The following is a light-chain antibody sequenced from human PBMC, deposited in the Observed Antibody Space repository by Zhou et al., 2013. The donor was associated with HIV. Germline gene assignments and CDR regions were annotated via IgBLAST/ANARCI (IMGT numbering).Light chain of an antibody. Sequence: EIVMTQSPATLSVSPGERATLSCRASQSVSTNLAWYQQKPGQAPRLLIYGALTRATGIPARFSGSGSGTEFTPTISSMQSEDFAVYYCQQYNNWPPMYTFGQGTRLEI. CDR2: GAL. CDR1: QSVSTN. CDR3: QQYNNWPPMYT. J-gene: IGKJ2*01. V-gene: IGKV3-15*01.